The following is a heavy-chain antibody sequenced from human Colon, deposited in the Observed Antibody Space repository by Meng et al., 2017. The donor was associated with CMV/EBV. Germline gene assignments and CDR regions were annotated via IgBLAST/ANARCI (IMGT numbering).Heavy chain of an antibody. D-gene: IGHD6-6*01. CDR3: ARMFAASSGRLDP. J-gene: IGHJ5*02. V-gene: IGHV1-46*01. CDR2: VSLKGERP. Sequence: KASGDIFSSSYLHWIRQAPGQGLDWVGMVSLKGERPKYAQKFQGRVTLTRDTSTSTFYMELSSLVSEDTAVYYCARMFAASSGRLDPWGQGTLVTVSS. CDR1: GDIFSSSY.